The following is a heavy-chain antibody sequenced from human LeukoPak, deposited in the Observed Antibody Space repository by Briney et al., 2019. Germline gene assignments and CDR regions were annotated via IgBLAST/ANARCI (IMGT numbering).Heavy chain of an antibody. Sequence: GGSLRLSCVASGFPFSSYWMTWVRQAPGKGLEWVSAIIGSGGSTYYADSVKGRFTISRDNSKNTLYLQMNSLRAEDTAVYYCAKGLQYCSGGSCYGGFDSWGQGTLVTVSS. D-gene: IGHD2-15*01. CDR3: AKGLQYCSGGSCYGGFDS. CDR2: IIGSGGST. V-gene: IGHV3-23*01. J-gene: IGHJ4*02. CDR1: GFPFSSYW.